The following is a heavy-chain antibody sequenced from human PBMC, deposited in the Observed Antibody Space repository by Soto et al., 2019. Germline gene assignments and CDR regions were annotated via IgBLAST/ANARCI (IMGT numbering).Heavy chain of an antibody. J-gene: IGHJ4*02. CDR3: AREKSSGYYYDY. CDR1: GYTFTSYD. V-gene: IGHV1-8*01. CDR2: MNPNSGNT. Sequence: QVQLVQSGAEVKKPGASVKVSCKASGYTFTSYDINWVRQATGQGLEWMGWMNPNSGNTAYAQKFQRRGTLTTYTSTSTAYMALSRLRSEETAVYYCAREKSSGYYYDYWGPGTLVTVSS. D-gene: IGHD3-22*01.